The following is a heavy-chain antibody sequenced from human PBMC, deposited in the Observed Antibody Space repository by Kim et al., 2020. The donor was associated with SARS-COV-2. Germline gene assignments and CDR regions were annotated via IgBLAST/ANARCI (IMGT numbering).Heavy chain of an antibody. CDR2: MYTSGST. CDR3: ASGAEYYYDSSGYYSAFDY. J-gene: IGHJ4*02. Sequence: SETLSLTCTVSGGSISSGSYYWSWIRQPAGKGLEWIGRMYTSGSTNYNPSLKSRVTISVDTSKNQFSLKLSSVTAADTAVYYCASGAEYYYDSSGYYSAFDYWGQGTLVTVSS. D-gene: IGHD3-22*01. CDR1: GGSISSGSYY. V-gene: IGHV4-61*02.